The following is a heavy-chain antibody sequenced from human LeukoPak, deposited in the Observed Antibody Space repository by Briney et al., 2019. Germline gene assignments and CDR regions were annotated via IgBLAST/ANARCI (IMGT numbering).Heavy chain of an antibody. CDR2: ISGSGGST. V-gene: IGHV3-23*01. D-gene: IGHD6-13*01. CDR3: ASKYSSSWYEVPWNFDL. CDR1: GFTFSSYA. Sequence: GGSLRLSCAASGFTFSSYAMSWVRQAPGKGLEWVSAISGSGGSTYYADSVKGRFTISRDNDKNSLYLQMNSLRAEDTALYYCASKYSSSWYEVPWNFDLWGRGTLVTVSS. J-gene: IGHJ2*01.